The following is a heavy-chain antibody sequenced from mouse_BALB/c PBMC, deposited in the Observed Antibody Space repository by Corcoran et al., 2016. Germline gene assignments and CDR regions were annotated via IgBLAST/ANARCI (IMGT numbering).Heavy chain of an antibody. CDR3: ARGGITAGPWFAY. D-gene: IGHD2-4*01. CDR2: INTNTGEP. V-gene: IGHV9-3*02. CDR1: GYTFTNYG. J-gene: IGHJ3*01. Sequence: QIQLVQSGPELKKPGETVKISCKASGYTFTNYGMNWVKQAPGKGLKWMGWINTNTGEPTYAEEFKGRFAFSLETSASTAYLQINNLKNEDTATYFCARGGITAGPWFAYWGQGTLVTVSA.